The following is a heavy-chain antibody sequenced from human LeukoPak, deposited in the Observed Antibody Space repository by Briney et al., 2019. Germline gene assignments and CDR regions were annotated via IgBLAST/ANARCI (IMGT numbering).Heavy chain of an antibody. CDR3: ARAGGIQLWLGALGY. CDR2: ISSNGGST. V-gene: IGHV3-64*01. Sequence: GGSLRLSCAASGFTFSSYGMHWVRQAPGKGLEYVSAISSNGGSTYYANSVKGRFTISRDNSKNTLYLQMGSLRAEDMAVYYCARAGGIQLWLGALGYWGQGTLVTVSS. J-gene: IGHJ4*02. CDR1: GFTFSSYG. D-gene: IGHD5-18*01.